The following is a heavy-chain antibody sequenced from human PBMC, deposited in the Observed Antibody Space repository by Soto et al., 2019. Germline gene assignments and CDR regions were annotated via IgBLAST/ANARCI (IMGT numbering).Heavy chain of an antibody. CDR2: IDASGNS. CDR3: ARYSSNWFQTEGMDV. D-gene: IGHD6-13*01. CDR1: GDSISSYY. Sequence: SDTLSLTCTVPGDSISSYYWNWIRQPAGKGLEWIGRIDASGNSNYNPSLKSRVTMSVDTSKKQFSLKVTSVTAADTAVYYCARYSSNWFQTEGMDVWGQGTTVTVSS. V-gene: IGHV4-4*07. J-gene: IGHJ6*02.